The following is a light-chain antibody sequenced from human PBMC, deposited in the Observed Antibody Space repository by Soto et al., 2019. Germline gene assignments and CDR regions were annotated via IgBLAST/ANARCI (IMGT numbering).Light chain of an antibody. Sequence: SYELTQPPSVSVSPGQTASITCSGDKLGDKYACWYQQKPGQSPVLVIYQDSKRPSGIPERFSGSNSGNTATLTISGTQAMDEADYYCQAWDSSNYAFGTGTKLTVL. V-gene: IGLV3-1*01. CDR1: KLGDKY. CDR2: QDS. CDR3: QAWDSSNYA. J-gene: IGLJ1*01.